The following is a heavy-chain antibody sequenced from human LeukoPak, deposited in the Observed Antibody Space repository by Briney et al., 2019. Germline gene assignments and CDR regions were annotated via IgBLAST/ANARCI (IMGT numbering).Heavy chain of an antibody. Sequence: GGSLRLSCAASGFTFSSYAMHWVRQAPGKGLEWVAVISYDGSNKYYADSVKGRFTISRDNSKNTLYLQMNSLGAEDTAVYYCARGKTAPKYYYGSGRKGNVWGQGTTVTVSS. J-gene: IGHJ6*02. CDR1: GFTFSSYA. V-gene: IGHV3-30-3*01. D-gene: IGHD3-10*01. CDR3: ARGKTAPKYYYGSGRKGNV. CDR2: ISYDGSNK.